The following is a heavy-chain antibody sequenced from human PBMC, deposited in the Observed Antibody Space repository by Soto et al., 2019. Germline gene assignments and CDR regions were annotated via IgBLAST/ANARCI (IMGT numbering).Heavy chain of an antibody. CDR2: ISAYNGNT. J-gene: IGHJ6*03. V-gene: IGHV1-18*01. Sequence: VASVKVSCKASGYTFTSYGISWVRQAPGQGLEWMGWISAYNGNTNYAQKLQGRVTMTTDTSTSTAYMELRSLRSDDTAVYYCARGVPNCSSTSCYNDYYYYYYMDVWGKGTTVTVSS. CDR3: ARGVPNCSSTSCYNDYYYYYYMDV. D-gene: IGHD2-2*02. CDR1: GYTFTSYG.